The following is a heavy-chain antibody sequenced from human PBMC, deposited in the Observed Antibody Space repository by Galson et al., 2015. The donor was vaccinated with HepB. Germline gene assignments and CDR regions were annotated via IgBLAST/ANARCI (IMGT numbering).Heavy chain of an antibody. Sequence: SLRLSCAASGFTFSSYSMNWVRQAPGKGLEWVSSISSSSSYIYYADSVKGRFTISRDNAKNSLYLQMNSLRAEDTAVYYCAREDPPAQVATITRKTRRGVDYWGQGTLVTVSS. CDR2: ISSSSSYI. CDR3: AREDPPAQVATITRKTRRGVDY. J-gene: IGHJ4*02. D-gene: IGHD5-12*01. V-gene: IGHV3-21*01. CDR1: GFTFSSYS.